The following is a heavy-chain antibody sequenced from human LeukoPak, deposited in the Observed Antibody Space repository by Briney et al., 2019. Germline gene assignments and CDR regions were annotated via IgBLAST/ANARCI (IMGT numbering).Heavy chain of an antibody. CDR1: GFTFSSYS. D-gene: IGHD2-21*02. V-gene: IGHV3-21*01. Sequence: GGSLRLSCAASGFTFSSYSMNWVRQAPGKGLEWVSSISSSSSYIYYADSVKGRFTISRDNAKNSLYLQMNSLRAEDTAVYHCASGRPGLLSSYYFDYWGQGTLVTVSS. CDR3: ASGRPGLLSSYYFDY. J-gene: IGHJ4*02. CDR2: ISSSSSYI.